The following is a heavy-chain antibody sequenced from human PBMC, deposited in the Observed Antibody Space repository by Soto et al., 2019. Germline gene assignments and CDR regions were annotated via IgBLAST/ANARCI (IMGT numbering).Heavy chain of an antibody. J-gene: IGHJ4*02. CDR2: ISASGENT. CDR1: GFTFDTYA. Sequence: GGSLRLSCAASGFTFDTYALTWVRQAPGKGLEWVSSISASGENTYSADSVKGRFTISRDNSNNTLYLQMNSLRAEDTAIYYCAKGPLFYFDSRAYHDYWGQGSLVTVSS. D-gene: IGHD3-22*01. CDR3: AKGPLFYFDSRAYHDY. V-gene: IGHV3-23*01.